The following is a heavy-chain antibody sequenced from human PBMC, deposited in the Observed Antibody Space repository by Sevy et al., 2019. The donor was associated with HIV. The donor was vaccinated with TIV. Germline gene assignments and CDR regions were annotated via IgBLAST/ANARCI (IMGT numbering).Heavy chain of an antibody. CDR3: VKDADYGGNAHFDY. CDR2: LNQDGSEK. D-gene: IGHD4-17*01. CDR1: GFTFSTCW. Sequence: GGSLRLSCAASGFTFSTCWMSWVRQAPDKGLEWVANLNQDGSEKNYVDSVKGRFTISRDNAKHSLYLQMNSLRAEDTAVYYCVKDADYGGNAHFDYWGQGSLVTVSS. J-gene: IGHJ4*02. V-gene: IGHV3-7*01.